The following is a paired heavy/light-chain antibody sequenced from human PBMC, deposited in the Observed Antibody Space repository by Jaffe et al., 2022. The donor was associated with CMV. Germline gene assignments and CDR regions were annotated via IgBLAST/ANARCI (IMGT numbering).Light chain of an antibody. CDR1: SSDVGGYNY. Sequence: QSALTQPASVSGSPGQSITISCIGSSSDVGGYNYVSWYQQYPGKAPKVIIYDVNNRPSGVSNRFSGSKSGRTASLTISGLQAEDEADYYCSSYTSSSIPKVFGGGTRLTVL. CDR3: SSYTSSSIPKV. CDR2: DVN. V-gene: IGLV2-14*03. J-gene: IGLJ3*02.
Heavy chain of an antibody. CDR3: ARISGYGDYGMDY. CDR2: IYYGGNT. CDR1: GGSISSAGYY. D-gene: IGHD4-17*01. J-gene: IGHJ4*02. Sequence: QVQLQESGPGLVKPSQTLSLTCTVSGGSISSAGYYWSWIRQHPGKGLEWIGYIYYGGNTYHNPSLKSRLTISLDTSKNQFSLKLTSVTAADTAVYYCARISGYGDYGMDYWGQGTLVTVSS. V-gene: IGHV4-31*03.